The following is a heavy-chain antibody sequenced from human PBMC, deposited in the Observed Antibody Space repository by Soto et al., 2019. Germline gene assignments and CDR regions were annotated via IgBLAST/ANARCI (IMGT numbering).Heavy chain of an antibody. CDR2: IWYDGSNK. J-gene: IGHJ5*02. D-gene: IGHD3-22*01. CDR3: AREVRTPHPFDP. Sequence: QVQLVESGGGVVQPGRSLRLSCAASGFTFSSYGVHWVRQAPGKGLEWVAVIWYDGSNKYYADSVKGRFTISRDNSKNTLYLKMNSLRAEDTAVYYCAREVRTPHPFDPWGQGTLVTVSS. CDR1: GFTFSSYG. V-gene: IGHV3-33*01.